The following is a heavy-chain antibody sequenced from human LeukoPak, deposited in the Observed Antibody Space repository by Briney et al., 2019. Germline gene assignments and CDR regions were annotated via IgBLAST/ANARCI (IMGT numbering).Heavy chain of an antibody. J-gene: IGHJ4*02. V-gene: IGHV4-34*01. CDR1: GGSFSGYY. CDR3: ARRRLGYYFDY. D-gene: IGHD5-24*01. Sequence: PSETLSLSCGVYGGSFSGYYWSWIRQPPGKGLEWIGEINPRGSTNYNPSLKSRVTLSADTSKNQFSLTLNSVTAADTAVYYCARRRLGYYFDYWGQGTLVTVSS. CDR2: INPRGST.